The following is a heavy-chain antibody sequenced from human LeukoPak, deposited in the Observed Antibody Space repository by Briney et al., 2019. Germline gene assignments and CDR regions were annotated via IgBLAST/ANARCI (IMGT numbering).Heavy chain of an antibody. V-gene: IGHV3-66*01. CDR3: ARGAYGSGSYCPEH. J-gene: IGHJ4*02. D-gene: IGHD3-10*01. CDR1: GFTVSSNY. CDR2: IYSGGST. Sequence: GGSLRLSCAASGFTVSSNYMSWVRQAPGKGLEWVSVIYSGGSTYYADSVKGRFTISRDNSKNTLYLQMNSLRAEDTAVYYCARGAYGSGSYCPEHWGQGTLVTVSS.